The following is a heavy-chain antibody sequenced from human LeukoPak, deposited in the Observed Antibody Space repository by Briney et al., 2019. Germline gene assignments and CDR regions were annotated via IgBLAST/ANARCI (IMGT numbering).Heavy chain of an antibody. CDR2: ISTRSTYI. V-gene: IGHV3-21*01. D-gene: IGHD3-10*01. CDR1: GFTFRSFA. J-gene: IGHJ4*02. Sequence: GGSLRLSCAASGFTFRSFAMTWVRLAPGKGLEWVSCISTRSTYIYYADSVKGRFTISRDNAKNSLYLQMNSLRADDTAVYYCAREEEWYASGTYYKGFDSWGQGTLVTVSS. CDR3: AREEEWYASGTYYKGFDS.